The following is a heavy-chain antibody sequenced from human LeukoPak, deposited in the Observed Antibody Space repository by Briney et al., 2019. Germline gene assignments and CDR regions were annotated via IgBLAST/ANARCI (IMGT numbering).Heavy chain of an antibody. CDR3: AREGGYSSGWYGNY. CDR2: IYSGGST. V-gene: IGHV3-53*01. J-gene: IGHJ4*02. Sequence: ASVKVSCKASGYTFTSYGISWVRQAPGKGLEWVSVIYSGGSTYYADSMKGRFTISRDNSKNTLYLQMNSLRAEDTAVYYCAREGGYSSGWYGNYWGQGTLVTVSS. D-gene: IGHD6-19*01. CDR1: GYTFTSYG.